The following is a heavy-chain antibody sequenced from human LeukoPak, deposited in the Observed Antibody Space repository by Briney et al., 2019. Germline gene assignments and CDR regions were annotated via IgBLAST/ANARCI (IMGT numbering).Heavy chain of an antibody. V-gene: IGHV4-38-2*02. D-gene: IGHD3-22*01. J-gene: IGHJ4*02. Sequence: SETLSLTCTVSGYSISSGYYWGWIRQPPGKGLEWIGSIYHSGSTYYNPSLKSRVTKSVDTSKNQFSLKLSSVTAADTAVYYCARSGYYYDSSGYLYYFDYWGQGTLVTVSS. CDR2: IYHSGST. CDR3: ARSGYYYDSSGYLYYFDY. CDR1: GYSISSGYY.